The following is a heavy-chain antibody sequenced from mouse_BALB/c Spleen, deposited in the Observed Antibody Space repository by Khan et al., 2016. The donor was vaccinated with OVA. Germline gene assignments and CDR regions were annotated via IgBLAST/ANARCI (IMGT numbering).Heavy chain of an antibody. CDR1: GYTFTSYQ. D-gene: IGHD3-1*01. J-gene: IGHJ3*01. V-gene: IGHV1-53*01. CDR3: IRGGYVGSAY. CDR2: ITPSNGGT. Sequence: QVQLQQSGTELVKPGASVRLSCKASGYTFTSYQMYWVKQRPGQGLEWIGEITPSNGGTNFNEKFKSKATLTVDESSSTAFMQLSSLTSEDSAVYYCIRGGYVGSAYWGQGTLVTVSA.